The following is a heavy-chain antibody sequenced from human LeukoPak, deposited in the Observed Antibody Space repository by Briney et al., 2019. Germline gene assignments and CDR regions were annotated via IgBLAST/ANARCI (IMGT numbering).Heavy chain of an antibody. V-gene: IGHV4-59*08. Sequence: SETLSLTCTVSGASINNNFWIWIRQPPGKGLEWIGYIYSSGSANYNPSLKSRVIISGDTSKNQISLNLTSVTAADTAVYFCARHRDYYDTWGHGTLVTVSS. D-gene: IGHD3-22*01. CDR1: GASINNNF. J-gene: IGHJ4*01. CDR3: ARHRDYYDT. CDR2: IYSSGSA.